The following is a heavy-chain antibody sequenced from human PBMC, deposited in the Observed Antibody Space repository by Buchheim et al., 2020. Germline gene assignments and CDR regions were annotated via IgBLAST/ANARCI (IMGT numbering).Heavy chain of an antibody. J-gene: IGHJ3*02. Sequence: QVQLVQSGAEVKKPGASVKVSCKASGYTFTSYAMHWVRQAPGQRLEWMGWINAGNGNTNYSQTFQGRVTITRDTSASTPYMELSSLRSEDTAVYYCATFWIQQNAFDIWGQGT. V-gene: IGHV1-3*01. D-gene: IGHD5-18*01. CDR1: GYTFTSYA. CDR3: ATFWIQQNAFDI. CDR2: INAGNGNT.